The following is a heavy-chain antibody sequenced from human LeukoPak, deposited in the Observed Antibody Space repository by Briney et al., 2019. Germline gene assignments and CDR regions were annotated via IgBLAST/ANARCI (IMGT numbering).Heavy chain of an antibody. CDR1: GGSISSSSYY. Sequence: SETLSLTCTVSGGSISSSSYYWGWIRQPPGKGLEWIGTIYYSGNTYYSPSLKSRVSISVDTSKNQFSLKLSSVTAADTAVYYCARQAVAGNGFDYWGQGTLVTVSS. CDR2: IYYSGNT. D-gene: IGHD6-19*01. CDR3: ARQAVAGNGFDY. V-gene: IGHV4-39*01. J-gene: IGHJ4*02.